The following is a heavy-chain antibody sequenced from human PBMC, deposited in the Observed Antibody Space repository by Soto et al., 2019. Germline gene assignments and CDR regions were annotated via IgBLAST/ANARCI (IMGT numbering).Heavy chain of an antibody. D-gene: IGHD2-15*01. CDR2: MKQDGSQK. CDR1: GFTFSSDW. J-gene: IGHJ2*01. Sequence: TGGSLRLSCVASGFTFSSDWMTLVRQAPGKGLEWVANMKQDGSQKYYVDSVKGRFTISRDNAKNSLYLQMNSLRVEDTAVYYCARGWDGGNTDWYSDLWGRGTLVTVSS. V-gene: IGHV3-7*01. CDR3: ARGWDGGNTDWYSDL.